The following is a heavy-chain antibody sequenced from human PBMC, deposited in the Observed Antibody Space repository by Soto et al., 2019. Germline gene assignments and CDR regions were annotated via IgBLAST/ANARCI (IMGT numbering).Heavy chain of an antibody. V-gene: IGHV3-48*02. D-gene: IGHD3-16*01. CDR1: GFTFSTHA. CDR3: ARDARNADYDY. J-gene: IGHJ4*02. CDR2: IHGTRSII. Sequence: EVQLVESGGGLVQPGGSLRLSCAVSGFTFSTHAMNWVRQAPGKGLEWVAYIHGTRSIIYYADSVKGRFTISRDNAKNSLFLQMDSLRDGDTAVYYCARDARNADYDYWGQGTLFTVSS.